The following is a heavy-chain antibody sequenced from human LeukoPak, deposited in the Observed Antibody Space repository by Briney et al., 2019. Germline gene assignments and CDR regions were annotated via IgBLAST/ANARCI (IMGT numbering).Heavy chain of an antibody. V-gene: IGHV1-18*01. J-gene: IGHJ6*03. CDR3: ARGPIYYYMDV. CDR1: GYRFTTYG. Sequence: ASVKVSCKASGYRFTTYGISWVRQAPGQGLEWMGWIGTYNGKTNYAQKFQGRVTMTTDTSTSTVYMELRSLRSDDTAVYYCARGPIYYYMDVWGKGTTVTVSS. CDR2: IGTYNGKT.